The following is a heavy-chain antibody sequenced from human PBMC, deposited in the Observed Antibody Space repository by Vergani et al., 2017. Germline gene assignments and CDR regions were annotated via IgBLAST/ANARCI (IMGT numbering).Heavy chain of an antibody. CDR1: GFTFSSYA. J-gene: IGHJ4*02. Sequence: EVQLLESGGGLVQPGGSLRLSCAASGFTFSSYAMSWVRQAPGKGLEWVSAISGSGGSTYYADSVKGRFTISRDNSKNTLYLQMNSLRAEDTAVYYCARDRVAIVVVPAAIEYTLWDWGQGTLVTVSS. V-gene: IGHV3-23*01. D-gene: IGHD2-2*01. CDR2: ISGSGGST. CDR3: ARDRVAIVVVPAAIEYTLWD.